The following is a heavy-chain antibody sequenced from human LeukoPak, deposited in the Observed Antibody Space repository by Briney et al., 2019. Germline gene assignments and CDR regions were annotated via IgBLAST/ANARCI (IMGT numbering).Heavy chain of an antibody. CDR3: ARIITSTWYNEFDC. D-gene: IGHD1-14*01. CDR1: GYTFTSYG. J-gene: IGHJ4*02. CDR2: INPNGGGT. V-gene: IGHV1-2*02. Sequence: EASVKVSCKASGYTFTSYGISWVRQAPGQGLEYLGWINPNGGGTNFPQKFQGRVTLTIDTSVNTGYMEITKLTSDDTAVYYCARIITSTWYNEFDCWGQGTLVAVSS.